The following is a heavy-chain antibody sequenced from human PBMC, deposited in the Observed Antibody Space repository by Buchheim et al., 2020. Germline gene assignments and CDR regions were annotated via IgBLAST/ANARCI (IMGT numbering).Heavy chain of an antibody. J-gene: IGHJ5*02. CDR1: GFTFSSYG. CDR2: ISYDGSNK. V-gene: IGHV3-30*18. CDR3: AKGGVVPAAAPGGWFDP. D-gene: IGHD2-2*01. Sequence: VQLLESGGGVVQPGRSLRLSCAASGFTFSSYGMHWVRQAPGKGLEWVAVISYDGSNKYYADSVKGRFTIYRDNSKNTLYLQMNSLRAEDTAVYYCAKGGVVPAAAPGGWFDPWGQGTL.